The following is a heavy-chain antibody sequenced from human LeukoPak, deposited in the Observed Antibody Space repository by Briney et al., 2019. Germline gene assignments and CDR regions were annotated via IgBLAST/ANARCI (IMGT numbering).Heavy chain of an antibody. D-gene: IGHD3-10*01. CDR3: ARSGRGHVYGFFDY. CDR1: GYTFTGYY. J-gene: IGHJ4*02. V-gene: IGHV1-2*02. Sequence: GASVKVSCKASGYTFTGYYMHWVRQAPGQGLEWMGWVNTHTGATNYAQKFQGAVTMTRDTSISTAYMELSRPRSDDTAMYYCARSGRGHVYGFFDYWGQGTLVTVSP. CDR2: VNTHTGAT.